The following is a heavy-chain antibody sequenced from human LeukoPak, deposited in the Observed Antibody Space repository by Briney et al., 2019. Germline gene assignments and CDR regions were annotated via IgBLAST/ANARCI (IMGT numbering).Heavy chain of an antibody. CDR1: GFTFSSYA. Sequence: GGSLRLSCAASGFTFSSYAMHWVRQAPGKGLEWVAVISYDGSNKYYADSVKGRFTVSRDNSKNTLYLQMNSLRAEDTAVYYCAKAYYYDSSGYLDYWGQGTLVTVSS. J-gene: IGHJ4*02. CDR2: ISYDGSNK. V-gene: IGHV3-30-3*01. D-gene: IGHD3-22*01. CDR3: AKAYYYDSSGYLDY.